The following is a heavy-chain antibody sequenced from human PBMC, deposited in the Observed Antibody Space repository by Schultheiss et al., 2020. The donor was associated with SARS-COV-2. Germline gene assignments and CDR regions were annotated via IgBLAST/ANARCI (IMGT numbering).Heavy chain of an antibody. V-gene: IGHV4-59*08. D-gene: IGHD5-18*01. J-gene: IGHJ6*02. CDR2: IYYSGST. Sequence: SETLSLTCAVYGGSFSNYYWSWIRQPPGKGLEWIGYIYYSGSTNYNPSLKSRVTISVDTSKNQFSLKLSSVTAADTAVYYCASGYSSPWDYYYGMDVWGQGTTVTVSS. CDR1: GGSFSNYY. CDR3: ASGYSSPWDYYYGMDV.